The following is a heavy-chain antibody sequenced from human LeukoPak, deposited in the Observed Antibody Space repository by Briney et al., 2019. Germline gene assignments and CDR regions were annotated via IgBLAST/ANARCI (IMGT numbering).Heavy chain of an antibody. CDR3: ARGQIAALPDY. V-gene: IGHV3-53*01. Sequence: SGGSLRLSCAASGFTVSSNYMSWVRQAPGKGLEWVSVIYSGGSTYYADSVKGRFTISRDNSKNTLYLQMNNLRAEDTAVYYCARGQIAALPDYWGQGTLVTVSS. J-gene: IGHJ4*02. CDR1: GFTVSSNY. D-gene: IGHD6-6*01. CDR2: IYSGGST.